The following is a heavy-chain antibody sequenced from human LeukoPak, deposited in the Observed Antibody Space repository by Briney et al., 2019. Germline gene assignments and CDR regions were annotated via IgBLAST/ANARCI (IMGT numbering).Heavy chain of an antibody. CDR1: GYTFTSYG. D-gene: IGHD3-22*01. CDR3: ARDWYVYYDSSGSFDY. V-gene: IGHV1-18*01. CDR2: ISAYNGDT. Sequence: GASVKVSCKASGYTFTSYGINWVRQAPGQGLEWMGWISAYNGDTNYAQKFQGRVTMTRDTSISTAYMELSRLRSDDTAVYYCARDWYVYYDSSGSFDYWGQGTLVTVSS. J-gene: IGHJ4*02.